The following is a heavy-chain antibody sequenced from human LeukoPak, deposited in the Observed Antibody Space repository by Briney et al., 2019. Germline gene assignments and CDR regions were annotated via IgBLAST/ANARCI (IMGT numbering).Heavy chain of an antibody. J-gene: IGHJ5*02. CDR2: INHSGST. D-gene: IGHD2-15*01. CDR3: ARVGYCSGGSCYPNWFDP. CDR1: GGSFSGYY. Sequence: PSETLSLTCAVYGGSFSGYYWSWIRQPPGKGPEWIGEINHSGSTNYNPSLKSRVTISVDTSKNRFSLKLSSVTTADTAVYYCARVGYCSGGSCYPNWFDPWGQGTLVTVSS. V-gene: IGHV4-34*01.